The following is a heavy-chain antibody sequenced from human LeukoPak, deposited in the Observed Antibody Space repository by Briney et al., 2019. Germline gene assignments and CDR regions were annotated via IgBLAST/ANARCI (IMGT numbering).Heavy chain of an antibody. J-gene: IGHJ5*02. CDR2: ISYDGSNK. CDR1: GFTFSSYA. CDR3: ARDLGTRYDFWSGYFRRFDP. Sequence: PGGSLRLSCAASGFTFSSYAMHWVRQAPGKGLEWVAVISYDGSNKYYADSVKGRFTIPRDNSKNTLYLQMNSLRAEDTAVYYCARDLGTRYDFWSGYFRRFDPWGQGTLVTVSS. V-gene: IGHV3-30-3*01. D-gene: IGHD3-3*01.